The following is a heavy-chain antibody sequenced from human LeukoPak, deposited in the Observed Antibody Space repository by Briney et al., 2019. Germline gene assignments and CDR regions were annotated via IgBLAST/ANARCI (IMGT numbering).Heavy chain of an antibody. D-gene: IGHD3-22*01. CDR2: ISGSGGST. V-gene: IGHV3-23*01. J-gene: IGHJ4*02. CDR1: GFTFSSYA. CDR3: AKSDYYDSSGYYYGSDY. Sequence: GGSLRLACAASGFTFSSYAMTWVRQAPGKGLEWVSGISGSGGSTYYADSVKGRFTISRDNSKNTLYVQMNSLRAEDTAVYYCAKSDYYDSSGYYYGSDYWGQGTLVTVSS.